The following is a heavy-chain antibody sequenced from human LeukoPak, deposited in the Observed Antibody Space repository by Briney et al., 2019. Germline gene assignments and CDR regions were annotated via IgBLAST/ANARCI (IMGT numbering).Heavy chain of an antibody. CDR2: INPSGGST. V-gene: IGHV1-46*01. Sequence: ASVKVSCKASGYTFTSYYMHWVRQAPGQGLEWMGIINPSGGSTSYAQKFQGRVTMTRDMSTSTVYMELSSLRSEDTAVYYCARRRGAVTKFDFWGQGSLVTVSS. D-gene: IGHD4-17*01. CDR1: GYTFTSYY. CDR3: ARRRGAVTKFDF. J-gene: IGHJ4*02.